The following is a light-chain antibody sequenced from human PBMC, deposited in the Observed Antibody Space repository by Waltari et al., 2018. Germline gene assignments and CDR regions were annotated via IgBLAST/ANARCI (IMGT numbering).Light chain of an antibody. J-gene: IGLJ1*01. CDR2: DFD. V-gene: IGLV2-23*02. Sequence: QSALSQPASVSGSPGQSVTVSCTGTSSDVGDSNFVSWYRQHPGKAPELMIHDFDKRPSGVSNRFSGSKSGNTASLTISGLQAEDQADYYCCSYAGRGTFVFGTGTQVTVL. CDR3: CSYAGRGTFV. CDR1: SSDVGDSNF.